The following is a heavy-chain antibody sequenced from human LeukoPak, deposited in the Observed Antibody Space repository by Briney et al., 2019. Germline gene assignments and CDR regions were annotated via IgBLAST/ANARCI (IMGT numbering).Heavy chain of an antibody. J-gene: IGHJ4*02. CDR1: GFTFSSYA. CDR3: AKGAHWGTKGELDY. D-gene: IGHD7-27*01. CDR2: LSGSGGNT. V-gene: IGHV3-23*01. Sequence: PGGSLRLSCAASGFTFSSYAMNWVRQAPGTGLEWVSVLSGSGGNTYYADSVKGRFTISRDNSKNTLYLQMNSLRVEDTAVYYCAKGAHWGTKGELDYWGQGTLVTVSS.